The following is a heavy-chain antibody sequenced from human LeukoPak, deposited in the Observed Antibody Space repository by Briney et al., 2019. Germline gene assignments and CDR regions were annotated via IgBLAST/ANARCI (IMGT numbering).Heavy chain of an antibody. J-gene: IGHJ4*02. D-gene: IGHD6-13*01. CDR1: GFTFSSYG. CDR2: ISYDGSKK. CDR3: VKDRSGAAAGIRLDS. Sequence: PARSLRLSCVASGFTFSSYGMHWVRPAPSKGLEWVAVISYDGSKKYYAESVKGRFTISRDNSKSTLYLQMNRLRADDKALYYCVKDRSGAAAGIRLDSWGQGTLVTVSS. V-gene: IGHV3-30*18.